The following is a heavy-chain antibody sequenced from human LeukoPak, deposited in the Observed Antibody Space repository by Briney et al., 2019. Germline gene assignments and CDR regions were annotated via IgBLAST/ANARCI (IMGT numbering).Heavy chain of an antibody. V-gene: IGHV3-23*01. CDR1: GFTFSNYA. D-gene: IGHD3-22*01. CDR2: ISGSGGST. Sequence: GGSLRLSCAASGFTFSNYAMSWVRQAPGKGLEWVSAISGSGGSTYYTDSVKGRFTISRDNSKNTLFLQMNSLRAEDTAVYYCAKGVNYYDSSGYYPYYFDYWGQGTLVTVSS. CDR3: AKGVNYYDSSGYYPYYFDY. J-gene: IGHJ4*02.